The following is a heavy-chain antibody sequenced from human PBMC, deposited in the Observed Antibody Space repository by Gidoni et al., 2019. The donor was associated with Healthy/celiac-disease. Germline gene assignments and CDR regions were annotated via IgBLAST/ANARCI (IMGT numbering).Heavy chain of an antibody. CDR3: ARGQYCSGGSCYGAYYYYGMDV. V-gene: IGHV1-69*01. Sequence: QVLLVQSGAEVKKPGSSVKVSCKASGGPFSSYAISWVRQAPGQGLEWMGGIIPIFGTANYAQKFQGRVTITADESTSTAYMELSSLRSEDTAVYYCARGQYCSGGSCYGAYYYYGMDVWGQGTTVTVSS. CDR1: GGPFSSYA. CDR2: IIPIFGTA. D-gene: IGHD2-15*01. J-gene: IGHJ6*02.